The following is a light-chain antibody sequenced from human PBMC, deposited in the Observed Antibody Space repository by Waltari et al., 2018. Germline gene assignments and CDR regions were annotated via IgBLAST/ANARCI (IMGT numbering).Light chain of an antibody. CDR2: GST. V-gene: IGLV1-40*01. Sequence: QSVLTQPPSVSGAPGQRVTISCTGSGSNIGEGYDVHWYQQLPRAAPKLLIYGSTSRPLGVPDRFFGSTSGTSASLAITGLQAEDEADYYCQSYDTSLRVVFGGGTKLTVL. J-gene: IGLJ3*02. CDR1: GSNIGEGYD. CDR3: QSYDTSLRVV.